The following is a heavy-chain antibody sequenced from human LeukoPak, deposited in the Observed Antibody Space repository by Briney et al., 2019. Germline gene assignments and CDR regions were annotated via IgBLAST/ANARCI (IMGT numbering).Heavy chain of an antibody. J-gene: IGHJ4*02. Sequence: GESLKISCKGSGYNFTSHWISWVRQMPGKGLEWMGRLDPSDSYTNYSPSFQGHVTISADKSISTAYLQWSSPRASDIAMYYCARLRDGSLDHWGQGTLVTVSS. CDR1: GYNFTSHW. CDR3: ARLRDGSLDH. V-gene: IGHV5-10-1*01. CDR2: LDPSDSYT.